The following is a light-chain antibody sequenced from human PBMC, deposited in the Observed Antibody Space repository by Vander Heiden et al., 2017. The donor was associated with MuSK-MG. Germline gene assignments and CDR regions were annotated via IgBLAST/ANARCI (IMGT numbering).Light chain of an antibody. J-gene: IGKJ1*01. CDR3: QHYNSCSRT. Sequence: DIQMTQSPSTLSASVGDRVTITCRASQSISSWLAWYQQKPGKAPKLLIYDASSLESGVPSTFSGSGSGTEFTLTISSLQPDDFATYYCQHYNSCSRTFGQGTKVEIK. CDR2: DAS. CDR1: QSISSW. V-gene: IGKV1-5*01.